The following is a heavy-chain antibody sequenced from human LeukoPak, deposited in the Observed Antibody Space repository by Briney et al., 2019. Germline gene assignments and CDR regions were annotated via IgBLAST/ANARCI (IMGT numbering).Heavy chain of an antibody. D-gene: IGHD1-1*01. CDR3: AKDEAGTPYYYYGMDV. J-gene: IGHJ6*02. Sequence: GGSLRLSCAASGFTFSSYAMRSVRRAPGKGLEWVSAISGSGGSTSYADSVKGRFTISRDNSKNTLYLQMNSLRAEDTAVYYCAKDEAGTPYYYYGMDVWGQGTTVTVSS. CDR2: ISGSGGST. V-gene: IGHV3-23*01. CDR1: GFTFSSYA.